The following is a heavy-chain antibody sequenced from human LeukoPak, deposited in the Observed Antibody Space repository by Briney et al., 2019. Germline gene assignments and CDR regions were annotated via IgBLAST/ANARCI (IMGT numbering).Heavy chain of an antibody. CDR2: IIPIFGTA. CDR1: GGTFSSYA. D-gene: IGHD3-10*01. V-gene: IGHV1-69*01. Sequence: ASVKVSCKASGGTFSSYAISWVRQAPGQGLEWMGGIIPIFGTANYAQKFQGRVTITADESTSTVYMELSSLRSEDTAVYYCAVHHITMVRGVISFWGQGTLVTVSS. J-gene: IGHJ4*02. CDR3: AVHHITMVRGVISF.